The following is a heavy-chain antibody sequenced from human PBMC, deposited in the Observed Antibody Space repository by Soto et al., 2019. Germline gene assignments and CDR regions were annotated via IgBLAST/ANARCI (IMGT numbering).Heavy chain of an antibody. CDR3: AKDQGYGEEVITTFLDY. D-gene: IGHD3-22*01. J-gene: IGHJ4*02. Sequence: GGSLRLSCAASGFTFSSYGMHWVRQAPGKGLEWVAVISYDGSNKYYADSVKGRFTISRDNSKNTLYLQMNSLRAEDTAVYYCAKDQGYGEEVITTFLDYWGQGTPVTVSS. CDR2: ISYDGSNK. CDR1: GFTFSSYG. V-gene: IGHV3-30*18.